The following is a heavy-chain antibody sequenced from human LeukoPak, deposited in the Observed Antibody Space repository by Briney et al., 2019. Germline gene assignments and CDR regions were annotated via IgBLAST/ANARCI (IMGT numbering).Heavy chain of an antibody. CDR2: MNLDGSEK. V-gene: IGHV3-7*01. CDR1: GFTFSNYW. Sequence: GGPLRLSCAASGFTFSNYWMTWVRQAPGKGLEWVANMNLDGSEKFYVDSVKGRFTISRNNAKNSLYLQMNSLTAEDTGVYYCARDDGFSCYSYWGQGTLVTVSS. CDR3: ARDDGFSCYSY. J-gene: IGHJ4*02. D-gene: IGHD3/OR15-3a*01.